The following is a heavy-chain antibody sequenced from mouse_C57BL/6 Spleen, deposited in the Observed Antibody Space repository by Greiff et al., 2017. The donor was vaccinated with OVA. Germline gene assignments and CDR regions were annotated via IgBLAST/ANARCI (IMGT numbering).Heavy chain of an antibody. CDR2: IAPSDSET. CDR1: GYTFTSSW. J-gene: IGHJ1*03. Sequence: VQLQQPGAELVRPGSSVKLSCKASGYTFTSSWMHWVKQRPNQGLEWIGKIAPSDSETNYNQKFKDKATLTVDKSSSTAYMQLSSLTSEDSAVYYCARDYGSWYFDVWGTGTTVTVSS. V-gene: IGHV1-52*01. CDR3: ARDYGSWYFDV. D-gene: IGHD1-1*01.